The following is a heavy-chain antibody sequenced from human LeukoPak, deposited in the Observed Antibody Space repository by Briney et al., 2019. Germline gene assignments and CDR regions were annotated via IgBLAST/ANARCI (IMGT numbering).Heavy chain of an antibody. D-gene: IGHD3-10*01. CDR3: ARERSGPFDY. Sequence: GGSLRLSCEASGFPFSSYAMNWIRQAPGKGLEWVSYISSSSSYTNYADSVKGRFTISRDNAKNSLYLQMNSLRAEDTAVYYCARERSGPFDYWGQGTLVTVSS. V-gene: IGHV3-11*05. J-gene: IGHJ4*02. CDR1: GFPFSSYA. CDR2: ISSSSSYT.